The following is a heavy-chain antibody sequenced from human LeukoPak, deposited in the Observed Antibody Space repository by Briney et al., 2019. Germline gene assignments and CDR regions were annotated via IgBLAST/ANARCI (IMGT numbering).Heavy chain of an antibody. D-gene: IGHD2-15*01. CDR1: GLTFSSYA. CDR2: ISGSGGST. Sequence: PGGSLRLSCAASGLTFSSYAMSWVRQAPGKGLEWVSAISGSGGSTYYADSVKGRFTISRENSKNTLYLQMNSLRAEDTAVYYYAKTGSLVVDAFDIWGQGTMVTVSS. CDR3: AKTGSLVVDAFDI. V-gene: IGHV3-23*01. J-gene: IGHJ3*02.